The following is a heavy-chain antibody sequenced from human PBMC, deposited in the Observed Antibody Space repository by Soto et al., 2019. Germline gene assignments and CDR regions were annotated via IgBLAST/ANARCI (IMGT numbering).Heavy chain of an antibody. CDR3: ARGVQLWTTYSSGRYFDY. Sequence: GGSLRLSCAASGFTFSSYAMHWVRQAPGKGLEWVAVISYDGSNKYYADSVKGRFTISRDNSKNTLYLQMNSLRAEDTAVYYCARGVQLWTTYSSGRYFDYWGQGTLVTVSS. V-gene: IGHV3-30-3*01. CDR2: ISYDGSNK. J-gene: IGHJ4*02. CDR1: GFTFSSYA. D-gene: IGHD6-19*01.